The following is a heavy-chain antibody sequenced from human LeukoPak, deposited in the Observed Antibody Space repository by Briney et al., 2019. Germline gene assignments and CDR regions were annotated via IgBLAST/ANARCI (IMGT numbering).Heavy chain of an antibody. CDR2: ICYSGST. J-gene: IGHJ6*03. Sequence: SETLSLTCTVSGCSFSSYDLSWIRQPPGKGLEWIAYICYSGSTNYNPSLKSRVTISVDTSKNQFSLKLSSVTAADTAVYYCARTTEGGYTYGHFYYYYMDVWGKGTTVTVSS. D-gene: IGHD5-18*01. CDR3: ARTTEGGYTYGHFYYYYMDV. CDR1: GCSFSSYD. V-gene: IGHV4-59*01.